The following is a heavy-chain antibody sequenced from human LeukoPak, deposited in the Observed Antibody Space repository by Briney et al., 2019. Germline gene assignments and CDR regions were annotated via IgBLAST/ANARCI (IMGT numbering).Heavy chain of an antibody. CDR1: EFTFSNYW. D-gene: IGHD3-22*01. V-gene: IGHV3-7*01. CDR3: ARGRQYSGYYYFDY. J-gene: IGHJ4*02. CDR2: IKQEGSET. Sequence: GGSLRLSCTASEFTFSNYWMSWVRQAPGKGLEWVANIKQEGSETYSVDSVKGRFTISRDNAKNSLYLQMNSLRAEDTALYYCARGRQYSGYYYFDYWGQGTLVTVSS.